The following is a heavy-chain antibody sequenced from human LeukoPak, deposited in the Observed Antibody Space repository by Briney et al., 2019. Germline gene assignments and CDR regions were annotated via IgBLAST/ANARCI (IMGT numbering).Heavy chain of an antibody. V-gene: IGHV4-59*01. CDR1: GGSISSYY. J-gene: IGHJ5*02. Sequence: SETLSLTCTVSGGSISSYYWSWIRQPPGKGLEWIGYIYYSGSTNYNPSLKSRVTISVDTSKNQFSLKLCSVTAADTAVYYCARESRYSSANWFDPWGQGTLVTVSS. CDR3: ARESRYSSANWFDP. CDR2: IYYSGST. D-gene: IGHD6-19*01.